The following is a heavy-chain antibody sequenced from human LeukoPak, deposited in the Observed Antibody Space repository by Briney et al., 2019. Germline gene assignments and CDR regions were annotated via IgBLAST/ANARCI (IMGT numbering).Heavy chain of an antibody. V-gene: IGHV1-69*05. CDR2: IIPIFGTA. CDR3: AREGGYCSSTSCPYYFDY. D-gene: IGHD2-2*01. J-gene: IGHJ4*02. CDR1: GGTFGSHA. Sequence: SVKVSCKASGGTFGSHAISWVRQAPGQGLEWMGGIIPIFGTANYAQKFQGRVTITTDESTSTAYMELSSLRSEDTAVYYCAREGGYCSSTSCPYYFDYWGQGTLVTVSS.